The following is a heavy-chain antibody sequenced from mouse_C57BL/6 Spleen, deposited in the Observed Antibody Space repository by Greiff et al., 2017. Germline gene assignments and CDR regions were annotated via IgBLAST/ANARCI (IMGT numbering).Heavy chain of an antibody. V-gene: IGHV1-64*01. CDR2: IHPNSGST. Sequence: QVQLQQPGAELVKPGASVKLSCKASGYTFTSYWMHWVKQRPGQGLEWIGMIHPNSGSTNYNEKFKSKATLTVDKSSSTAYMQLSSLTSEDSAVYYCLYEYDGGASWFAYWGQGTLVTVSA. J-gene: IGHJ3*01. CDR1: GYTFTSYW. CDR3: LYEYDGGASWFAY. D-gene: IGHD2-4*01.